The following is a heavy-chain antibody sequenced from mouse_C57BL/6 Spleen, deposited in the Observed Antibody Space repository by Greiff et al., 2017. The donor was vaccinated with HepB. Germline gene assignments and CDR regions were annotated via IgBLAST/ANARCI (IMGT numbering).Heavy chain of an antibody. Sequence: EVNLVESVAELVRPGASVKLSCTASGFNIKNTYMHWVKQRPEQGLEWIGRIDPANGNTKYAPTFPGKATITADTASNTAYLQLSSLTSEDTAIYYCARDYDGWDFDVWGTGTTVTVSS. CDR3: ARDYDGWDFDV. CDR2: IDPANGNT. J-gene: IGHJ1*03. V-gene: IGHV14-3*01. CDR1: GFNIKNTY. D-gene: IGHD2-4*01.